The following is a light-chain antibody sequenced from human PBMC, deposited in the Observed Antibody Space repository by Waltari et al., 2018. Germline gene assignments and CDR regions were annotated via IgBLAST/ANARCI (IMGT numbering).Light chain of an antibody. Sequence: DMQTTQSPSSLTASVGYTVTISCRASRPINAFLNWYQQQPGNAPSFLIHAASSLLVGVPSRFSGSGSGTDYTLTINSLQPEDFATYYCQQSYFTPYTFGQGTKLEIK. J-gene: IGKJ2*01. CDR3: QQSYFTPYT. CDR2: AAS. CDR1: RPINAF. V-gene: IGKV1-39*01.